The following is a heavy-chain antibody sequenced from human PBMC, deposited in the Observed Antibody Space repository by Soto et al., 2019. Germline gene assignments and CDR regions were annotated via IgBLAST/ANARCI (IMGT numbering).Heavy chain of an antibody. D-gene: IGHD2-2*02. CDR2: IKQDGSEK. V-gene: IGHV3-7*03. CDR1: GFTFSSYW. J-gene: IGHJ6*02. Sequence: PVGSLRLSCAASGFTFSSYWMSWVRQAPGKGLEWVANIKQDGSEKYYVDSVKGRFTISRDNAKNSLYLQMNSLRAEDTAVYYCARYTDPLYYYYYGMDVWGQGTTVTVSS. CDR3: ARYTDPLYYYYYGMDV.